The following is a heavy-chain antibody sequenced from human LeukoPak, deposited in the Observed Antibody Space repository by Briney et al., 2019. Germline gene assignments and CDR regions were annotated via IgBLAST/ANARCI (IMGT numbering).Heavy chain of an antibody. J-gene: IGHJ4*02. V-gene: IGHV4-34*01. D-gene: IGHD3-16*02. CDR3: ARWNHVMRYFDY. CDR2: INHSGST. Sequence: IPSETLSLTCAVYGESFSGYYWSWIRQPPGKGLEWIGEINHSGSTNYNPSLKSRVTISVDTSKNQFSLKLSSVTAADTAVYYCARWNHVMRYFDYWGQGTLVTVSS. CDR1: GESFSGYY.